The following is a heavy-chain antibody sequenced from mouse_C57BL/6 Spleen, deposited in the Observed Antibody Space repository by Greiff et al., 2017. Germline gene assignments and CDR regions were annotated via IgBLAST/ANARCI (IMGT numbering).Heavy chain of an antibody. CDR1: GFTFSDYY. V-gene: IGHV5-16*01. Sequence: EVKLMESEGGLVQPGSSMKLSCTASGFTFSDYYMAWVRQVPEKGLEWVANINYDGSSTYYLDSLKSRFIISRDNAKNFLYLQMSSLKSEDTATYYCARRWVGYLDYWGQGTTLTVSS. CDR2: INYDGSST. J-gene: IGHJ2*01. CDR3: ARRWVGYLDY. D-gene: IGHD2-2*01.